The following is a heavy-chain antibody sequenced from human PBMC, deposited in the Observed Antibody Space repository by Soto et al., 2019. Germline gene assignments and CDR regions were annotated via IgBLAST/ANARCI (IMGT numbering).Heavy chain of an antibody. CDR2: INAGNGNT. V-gene: IGHV1-3*01. J-gene: IGHJ4*02. CDR1: GYTFTSYA. Sequence: QVQLVQSGAEVKKPGASVKVSCKASGYTFTSYAMPWVRQAPGQRLEWMGWINAGNGNTKYSQKFQGRVTITRDTSASTAYMELSSLRSEDTAVYYCSWSIVLVAAADYWGPGTLVTVSS. CDR3: SWSIVLVAAADY. D-gene: IGHD2-21*02.